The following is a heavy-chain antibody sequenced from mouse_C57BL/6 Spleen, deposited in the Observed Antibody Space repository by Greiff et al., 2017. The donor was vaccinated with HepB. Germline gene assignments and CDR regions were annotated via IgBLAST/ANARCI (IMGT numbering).Heavy chain of an antibody. V-gene: IGHV1-85*01. CDR1: GYTFTSYD. D-gene: IGHD4-1*01. CDR2: IYPRDGST. J-gene: IGHJ2*01. CDR3: AREGESNWDYFDY. Sequence: LEESGPELVKPGASVKLSCKASGYTFTSYDINWVKQRPGQGLEWIGWIYPRDGSTKYNEKFKGKATLTVDTSSSTAYMELHSLTSEDAAVYFCAREGESNWDYFDYWGQGTTLTVSS.